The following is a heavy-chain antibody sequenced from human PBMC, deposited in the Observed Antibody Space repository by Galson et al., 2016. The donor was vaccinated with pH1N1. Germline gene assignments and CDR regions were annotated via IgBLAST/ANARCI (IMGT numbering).Heavy chain of an antibody. CDR1: GYTFTAYY. J-gene: IGHJ6*02. D-gene: IGHD2-2*02. CDR2: INPKSGGT. Sequence: SVKVSCKASGYTFTAYYMHWVRQAPRQGLEWMGWINPKSGGTTYAQKFQGRVIMTMDTSTSTAYMELSRLSYDDTAVYFCARLTDIPLSGGKLDVGGQGTTVTVSS. CDR3: ARLTDIPLSGGKLDV. V-gene: IGHV1-2*02.